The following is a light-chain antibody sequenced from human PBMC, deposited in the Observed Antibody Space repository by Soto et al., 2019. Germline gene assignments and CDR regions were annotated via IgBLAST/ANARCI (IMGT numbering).Light chain of an antibody. J-gene: IGKJ1*01. Sequence: GDRATLSCRASQNIANDYLTWYQQKPGQAPRVXXYDASTRATGIPDRFSGSGYGTDFTLTISRLEPEDFAMYYCQQYGSSPWTFGQGTKVDIK. CDR2: DAS. CDR3: QQYGSSPWT. V-gene: IGKV3-20*01. CDR1: QNIANDY.